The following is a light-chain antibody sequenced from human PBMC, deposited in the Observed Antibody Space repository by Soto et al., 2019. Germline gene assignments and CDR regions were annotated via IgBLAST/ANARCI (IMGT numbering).Light chain of an antibody. CDR3: HQRQSWPRT. J-gene: IGKJ1*01. Sequence: ETMMTQSPDTLSVSQGERPTLAYRDSQSVRSYLAWYPQTPGQAPRLLIYDASNRATGIPARFSGSGAGTECTRTISSLEPEDVAVYDCHQRQSWPRTFGQGTKVDNK. CDR1: QSVRSY. V-gene: IGKV3-11*01. CDR2: DAS.